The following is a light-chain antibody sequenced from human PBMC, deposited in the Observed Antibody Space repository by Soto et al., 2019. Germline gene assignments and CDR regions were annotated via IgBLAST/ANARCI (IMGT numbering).Light chain of an antibody. CDR2: EAS. V-gene: IGKV3-11*01. CDR1: QSIDMY. Sequence: EIVLTQSPATLSLSPGERATLSCKASQSIDMYVAWYQHRLGQGPRLLIYEASKRATGIPARFSGSGSGTDFTLTISSLDPEDFGIYYCQQRHTWPTTFGGGAKVEI. J-gene: IGKJ4*01. CDR3: QQRHTWPTT.